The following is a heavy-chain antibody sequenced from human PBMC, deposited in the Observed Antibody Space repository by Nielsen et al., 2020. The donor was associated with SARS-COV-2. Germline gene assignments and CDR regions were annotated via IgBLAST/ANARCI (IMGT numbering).Heavy chain of an antibody. D-gene: IGHD2-8*01. V-gene: IGHV4-34*01. Sequence: SETLSLTCAVYGGSFSGYYWSWIRQPPGKGLEWIGEINHSESTNYNPSLKSRVTISVDTSKNQFSLKLSSVTAADTAVYYCARGLKNDIVLMVYTFDYWGQGTLVTVSS. CDR1: GGSFSGYY. CDR3: ARGLKNDIVLMVYTFDY. J-gene: IGHJ4*02. CDR2: INHSEST.